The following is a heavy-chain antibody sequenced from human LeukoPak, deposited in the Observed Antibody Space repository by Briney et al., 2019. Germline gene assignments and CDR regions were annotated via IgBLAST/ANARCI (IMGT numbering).Heavy chain of an antibody. CDR1: GGSISSYY. V-gene: IGHV4-59*01. J-gene: IGHJ6*02. CDR2: IYYSGST. Sequence: PSETLSLTCTVSGGSISSYYWSWIRQPPGKGLEWIGYIYYSGSTNYNPSLKSRVTISVDTSKNQFSLKLSSVTAADTAVYYCARAYYDFWSGPAGMDVWGQGTTVTVSS. D-gene: IGHD3-3*01. CDR3: ARAYYDFWSGPAGMDV.